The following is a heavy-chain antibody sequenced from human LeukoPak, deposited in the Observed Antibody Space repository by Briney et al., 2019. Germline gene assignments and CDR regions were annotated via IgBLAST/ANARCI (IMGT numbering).Heavy chain of an antibody. D-gene: IGHD5-18*01. V-gene: IGHV4-34*01. CDR1: GGSFSGYY. Sequence: SETLSLTCAVYGGSFSGYYWSWIRQPPGKGLEWIGEINHSGSTNYNPSLKSRVTISVDTSKNQFSLKLSSVTAADTAVYYRACLSGGYSYGEPDYWGQGTLVTVSS. CDR2: INHSGST. J-gene: IGHJ4*02. CDR3: ACLSGGYSYGEPDY.